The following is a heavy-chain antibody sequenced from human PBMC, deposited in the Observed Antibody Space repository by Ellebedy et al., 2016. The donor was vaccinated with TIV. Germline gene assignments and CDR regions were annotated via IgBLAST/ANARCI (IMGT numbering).Heavy chain of an antibody. CDR2: ISYDGSNK. Sequence: GGSLRLXXAASGFTFSDYYMSWIRQAPGKGLEWVAVISYDGSNKYYADSVKGRFTISRDNSKNTLYLQMNSLRAEDTAVYYCAKDKNPYGGSGSYFDYWGQGTLVTVSS. J-gene: IGHJ4*02. CDR3: AKDKNPYGGSGSYFDY. V-gene: IGHV3-30*18. D-gene: IGHD3-10*01. CDR1: GFTFSDYY.